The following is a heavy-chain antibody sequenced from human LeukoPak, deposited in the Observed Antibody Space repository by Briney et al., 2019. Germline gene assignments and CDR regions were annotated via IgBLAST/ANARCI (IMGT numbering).Heavy chain of an antibody. CDR2: ISSSSFTI. CDR1: GFTFSSYE. D-gene: IGHD3-9*01. J-gene: IGHJ4*02. Sequence: GGSLRLSCAASGFTFSSYEMNWVRQAPGKGLGWVSYISSSSFTIYYADSVKGRFTISRDNAKNSLYLQMNSLRAEDSAVYYCARAYYDILTGYPIFDYWGQGTLVTVSS. V-gene: IGHV3-48*01. CDR3: ARAYYDILTGYPIFDY.